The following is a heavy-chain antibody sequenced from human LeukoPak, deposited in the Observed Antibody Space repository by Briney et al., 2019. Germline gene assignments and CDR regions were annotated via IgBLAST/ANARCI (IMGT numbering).Heavy chain of an antibody. CDR3: ATGLVSSSWYFGYYYMDV. CDR1: GYTLTELS. D-gene: IGHD6-13*01. V-gene: IGHV1-24*01. CDR2: FDPEDGET. Sequence: ASVKVSCKVSGYTLTELSMHWVRQAPGKGLEWMGGFDPEDGETIYAQKFQGRVTMTEDTSTDTAYMELSSLRSEDTAVYYCATGLVSSSWYFGYYYMDVWGKGTTVTVPS. J-gene: IGHJ6*03.